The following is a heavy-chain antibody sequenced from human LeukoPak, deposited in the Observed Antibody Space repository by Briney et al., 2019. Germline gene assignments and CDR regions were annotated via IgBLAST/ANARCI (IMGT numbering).Heavy chain of an antibody. V-gene: IGHV3-23*01. CDR3: ARGSSSNSNFYMDV. J-gene: IGHJ6*03. D-gene: IGHD6-13*01. CDR2: ISGSGDGI. CDR1: GFTFRSYA. Sequence: GGSLRLSCAASGFTFRSYAMSWVRQAPGKGLEWVSTISGSGDGIYYADSVKGRFAISRDNSKNTLYLQMNRLRDEDTAVYCCARGSSSNSNFYMDVWGKGTTVTVSS.